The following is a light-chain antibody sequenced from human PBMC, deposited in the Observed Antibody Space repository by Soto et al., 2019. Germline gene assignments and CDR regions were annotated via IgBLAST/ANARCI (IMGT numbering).Light chain of an antibody. CDR3: QQSNSYPLT. J-gene: IGKJ4*01. Sequence: DIQMTQSPSTLSASVGDRVTITCRASQSISVWLAWYQQKPGKAPNLLIYKASTLESGVPSRFSGSGSGTEVTLTISSLQPDDFATYYCQQSNSYPLTIGGGTKVEIK. CDR1: QSISVW. CDR2: KAS. V-gene: IGKV1-5*03.